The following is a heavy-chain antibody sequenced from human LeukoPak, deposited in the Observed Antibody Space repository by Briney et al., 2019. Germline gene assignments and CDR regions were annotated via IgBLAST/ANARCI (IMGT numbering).Heavy chain of an antibody. J-gene: IGHJ4*02. CDR2: IYSGGST. CDR1: GFTVSSNY. Sequence: GGSLRLSCAASGFTVSSNYMSWVRQAPGKGLEWVSVIYSGGSTYYADSVKGRFTISRDNSKNTLYLQMNSLRAEDTAVYYCARVHVDTAMAIDYWGQGTLVTVSS. CDR3: ARVHVDTAMAIDY. D-gene: IGHD5-18*01. V-gene: IGHV3-53*01.